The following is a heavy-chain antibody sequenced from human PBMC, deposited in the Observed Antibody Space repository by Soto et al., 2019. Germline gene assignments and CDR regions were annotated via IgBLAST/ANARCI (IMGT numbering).Heavy chain of an antibody. Sequence: SETLSLTCTVSGGSINSYYWSWIRQPPGKGLEWIGYIYYSGSTNYNPSLKSRVTISVDTSKNQFSLKLSSVTAADTAVYYCARVWGGAFDIWGHGTMVTVSS. J-gene: IGHJ3*02. CDR1: GGSINSYY. V-gene: IGHV4-59*01. CDR3: ARVWGGAFDI. CDR2: IYYSGST. D-gene: IGHD3-10*01.